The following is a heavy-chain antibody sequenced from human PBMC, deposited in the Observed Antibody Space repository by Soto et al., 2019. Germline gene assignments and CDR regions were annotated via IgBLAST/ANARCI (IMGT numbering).Heavy chain of an antibody. D-gene: IGHD6-6*01. J-gene: IGHJ6*02. V-gene: IGHV3-33*01. Sequence: VGSLRLSCAASGFTFSSYGMHWVRQAPGKGLEWVAVIWYDGSNKYYADSVKGRFTISRDNSKNTLYLQMNSLRAEDTAVYYCARGLGQLDYYYYGMDVWGQGTTVTVSS. CDR1: GFTFSSYG. CDR2: IWYDGSNK. CDR3: ARGLGQLDYYYYGMDV.